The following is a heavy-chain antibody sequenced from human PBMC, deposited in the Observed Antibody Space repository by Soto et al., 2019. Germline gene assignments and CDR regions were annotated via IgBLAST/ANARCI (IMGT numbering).Heavy chain of an antibody. CDR1: GFTFSSYG. CDR3: ARDRVSAYWNWFDP. D-gene: IGHD2-21*02. Sequence: GGSLRLSCAASGFTFSSYGMHWVRQAPGKGLEWVAVIWYDGSNKYYADSVKGRFTISRDNSKNTLYLQMNSLRAEDTAVYYCARDRVSAYWNWFDPWGQGALVTVSS. V-gene: IGHV3-33*08. CDR2: IWYDGSNK. J-gene: IGHJ5*02.